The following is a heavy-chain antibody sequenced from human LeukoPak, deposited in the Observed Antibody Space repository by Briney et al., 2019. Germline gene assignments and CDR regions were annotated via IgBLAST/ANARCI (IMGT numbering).Heavy chain of an antibody. CDR1: GFTFSRYY. J-gene: IGHJ4*02. CDR3: TRVFVGEEYSGSGI. CDR2: INSDGRST. V-gene: IGHV3-74*01. Sequence: GGSLRLSCAASGFTFSRYYMHWVRQAPGKGLVWVSRINSDGRSTTYADSVRGRFTVSRDNAKNTLYLQMNRLKVEDTAMYYCTRVFVGEEYSGSGIWGQGTLVTVSS. D-gene: IGHD6-13*01.